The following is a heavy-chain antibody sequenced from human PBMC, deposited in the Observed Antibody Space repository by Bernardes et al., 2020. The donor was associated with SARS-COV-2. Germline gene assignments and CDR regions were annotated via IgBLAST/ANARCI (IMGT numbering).Heavy chain of an antibody. CDR2: INSDGSST. V-gene: IGHV3-74*01. D-gene: IGHD5-18*01. CDR3: VRGGATNSYGSDS. J-gene: IGHJ4*02. CDR1: GFTFSSYW. Sequence: VGSLILSCAASGFTFSSYWMHWVRQAPGKGLVWVSRINSDGSSTNYADSVKGRFTISRDNTKNTLSLQMNSLRAEDTAVYYCVRGGATNSYGSDSWGQGTLVTVSS.